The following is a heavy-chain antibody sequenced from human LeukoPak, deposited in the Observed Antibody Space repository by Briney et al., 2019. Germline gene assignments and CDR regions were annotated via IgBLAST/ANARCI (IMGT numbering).Heavy chain of an antibody. CDR3: ARGLLSTFYYVSGTYYNLPDFDY. J-gene: IGHJ4*02. D-gene: IGHD3-10*01. Sequence: GASVKVSCKASGYTFTSYAINWVRQAPGQGLEWMGWISAYNGNTNYAQKFQGSVTMTTDTSTSTAYMELRSLRSDDTAVYYCARGLLSTFYYVSGTYYNLPDFDYWGQGTLITVSS. CDR1: GYTFTSYA. V-gene: IGHV1-18*01. CDR2: ISAYNGNT.